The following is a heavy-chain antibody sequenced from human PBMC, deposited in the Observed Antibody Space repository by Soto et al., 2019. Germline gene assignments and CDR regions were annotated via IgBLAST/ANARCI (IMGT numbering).Heavy chain of an antibody. CDR1: GFTFGDYA. CDR2: IRSKAYGGTT. Sequence: PGGSLRLSCTASGFTFGDYAMSWVRQAPGKGLEWVGFIRSKAYGGTTEYAASVKGRFTISRDDSKSIAYLQMNSLKTEDTAVYYCTRDLIVLRYFDWLLYPGLDYYGMDVWGQGTTVTVSS. D-gene: IGHD3-9*01. J-gene: IGHJ6*02. V-gene: IGHV3-49*04. CDR3: TRDLIVLRYFDWLLYPGLDYYGMDV.